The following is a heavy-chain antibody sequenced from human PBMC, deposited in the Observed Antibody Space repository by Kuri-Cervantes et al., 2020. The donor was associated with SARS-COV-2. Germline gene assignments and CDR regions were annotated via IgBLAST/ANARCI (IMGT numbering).Heavy chain of an antibody. V-gene: IGHV3-7*05. CDR2: IKQDGSEK. J-gene: IGHJ6*02. CDR1: GFTFSSYW. CDR3: ARDPRNLAIFGVVIKGYYYYGMDV. D-gene: IGHD3-3*01. Sequence: GESLKISCAASGFTFSSYWMSWVRQATGKGLEWVANIKQDGSEKYYVDSVKGRFTISRDNAKNSLYLQMNSLRAEDTAVYYCARDPRNLAIFGVVIKGYYYYGMDVWGQGTTVTVSS.